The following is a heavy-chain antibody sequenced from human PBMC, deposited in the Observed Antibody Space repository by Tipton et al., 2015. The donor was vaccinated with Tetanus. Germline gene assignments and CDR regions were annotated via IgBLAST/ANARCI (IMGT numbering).Heavy chain of an antibody. CDR1: GYTFTGYY. Sequence: QVQLVQSGAEVKKPGASVKVSCKASGYTFTGYYMHWVRQAPGQGLEWMGWINPNSGGTNYAQKFQGRVTMTRDTSISTAYMELGRRRSDDRAVYYCARTWIQLGWGDYFDYWGQGTLVTVSS. CDR3: ARTWIQLGWGDYFDY. CDR2: INPNSGGT. J-gene: IGHJ4*02. D-gene: IGHD5-18*01. V-gene: IGHV1-2*02.